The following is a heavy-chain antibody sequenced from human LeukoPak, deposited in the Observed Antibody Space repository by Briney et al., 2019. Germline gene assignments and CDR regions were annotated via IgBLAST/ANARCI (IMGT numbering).Heavy chain of an antibody. D-gene: IGHD3-10*01. CDR1: GYTLTELS. CDR3: ATVSMVRGVITSTFDY. V-gene: IGHV1-24*01. Sequence: ASVKVSCKVSGYTLTELSMHWVRQAPGKGLEWMGGFDPEDGETIYAQKFQGRVTMTEDTSTDTAYMELSSLRSEDTAVYYCATVSMVRGVITSTFDYWGQGTLVTVSS. J-gene: IGHJ4*02. CDR2: FDPEDGET.